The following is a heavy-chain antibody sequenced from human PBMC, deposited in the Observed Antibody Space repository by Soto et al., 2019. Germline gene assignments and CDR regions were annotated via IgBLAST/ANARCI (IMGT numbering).Heavy chain of an antibody. CDR1: GFTFRSSW. CDR3: VRDIR. CDR2: INGDGSGI. J-gene: IGHJ4*02. Sequence: EVQLVESGGGLVQPGGSLRLSCAASGFTFRSSWMYWVRQTPGKGPVWVSCINGDGSGIYYADSVKGRFTISRDNARDTLYLQMNSLTTEDSAVYYCVRDIRWGQGTLVSVSS. V-gene: IGHV3-74*01.